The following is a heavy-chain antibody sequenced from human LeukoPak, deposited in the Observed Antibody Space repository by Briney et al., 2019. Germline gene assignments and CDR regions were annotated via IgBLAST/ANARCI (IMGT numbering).Heavy chain of an antibody. Sequence: GGSLRLSCAASGFTFSSYSMNWVRQAPGKGLEWVSGINWNGGSTGYADSVKGRFTISRDNAKNSLYLQMNSLRAEDTALYYCARDLRIQLWTAFDYWGQGTLVTVSS. CDR2: INWNGGST. J-gene: IGHJ4*02. V-gene: IGHV3-20*04. CDR1: GFTFSSYS. D-gene: IGHD5-18*01. CDR3: ARDLRIQLWTAFDY.